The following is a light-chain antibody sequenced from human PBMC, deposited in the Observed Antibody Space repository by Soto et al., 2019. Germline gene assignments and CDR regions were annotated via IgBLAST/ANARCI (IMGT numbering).Light chain of an antibody. CDR2: GNY. J-gene: IGLJ2*01. CDR3: QSYDSSLSGSV. Sequence: QAVVTQPPSVSGAPGQRVTISCTGSSSNIGAGYDVHWYQQLPGTAPKLLIYGNYNRPSGVPDRFSASKSGTSTSLAITGLQAEDEADYYCQSYDSSLSGSVFGGGTKLTVL. V-gene: IGLV1-40*01. CDR1: SSNIGAGYD.